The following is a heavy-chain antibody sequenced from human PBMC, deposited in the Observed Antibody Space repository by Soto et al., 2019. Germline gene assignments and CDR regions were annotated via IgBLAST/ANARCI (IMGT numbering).Heavy chain of an antibody. CDR2: IYWDDDK. D-gene: IGHD2-21*01. Sequence: QITLKESGPTLVKPTQTLTLTCTFSAFSLSTSGVGVGWIRQPPGKALAWLTFIYWDDDKRYSPSLKSRLTSTKDTSKSPVVLTMPNMDPVDTATYYCARLVAAGITYYFDSWGQGTMVTVSS. J-gene: IGHJ4*02. V-gene: IGHV2-5*02. CDR1: AFSLSTSGVG. CDR3: ARLVAAGITYYFDS.